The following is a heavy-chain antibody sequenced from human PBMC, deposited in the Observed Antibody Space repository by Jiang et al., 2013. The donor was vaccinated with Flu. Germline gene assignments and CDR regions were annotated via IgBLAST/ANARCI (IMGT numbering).Heavy chain of an antibody. J-gene: IGHJ4*02. CDR1: GGSISSSSYY. CDR2: IYYSGST. D-gene: IGHD3-22*01. Sequence: LLKPSETLSLTCTVSGGSISSSSYYWGWIRQPPGKGLEWIGSIYYSGSTYYNPSLKSRVTISVDTSKNQFSLKLSPVTAADTAVYYCARIAYYYDSSGYPVDDDYWGXGTLVTVSS. V-gene: IGHV4-39*01. CDR3: ARIAYYYDSSGYPVDDDY.